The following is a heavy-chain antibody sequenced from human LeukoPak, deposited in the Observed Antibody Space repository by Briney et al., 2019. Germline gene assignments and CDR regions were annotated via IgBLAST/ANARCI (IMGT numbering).Heavy chain of an antibody. Sequence: ASVKVSCKASGYTFTSYGISWVRQAPGQGLEWMGGIIPIFGTANYAQKFQGRVTITADKSTSTAYMELSSLRSEDTAVYYCARDRPSTVTNWFDPWGQGTLVTVSS. J-gene: IGHJ5*02. V-gene: IGHV1-69*06. CDR1: GYTFTSYG. CDR2: IIPIFGTA. CDR3: ARDRPSTVTNWFDP. D-gene: IGHD4-17*01.